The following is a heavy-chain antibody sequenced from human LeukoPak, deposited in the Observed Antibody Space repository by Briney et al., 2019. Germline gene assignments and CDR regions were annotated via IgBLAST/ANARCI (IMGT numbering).Heavy chain of an antibody. CDR1: GFTFSDYY. V-gene: IGHV3-7*01. D-gene: IGHD3-16*02. J-gene: IGHJ4*02. CDR3: ARDTPYLRYDYVWGSYRSPRGDY. Sequence: GGSLRLSCAASGFTFSDYYMSWIRQAPGKGLEWVANIKQDGSEKYYVDSVKGRFTISRDNAKNSLYLQMNSLRAEDTAVYYCARDTPYLRYDYVWGSYRSPRGDYWGQGTLVTVSS. CDR2: IKQDGSEK.